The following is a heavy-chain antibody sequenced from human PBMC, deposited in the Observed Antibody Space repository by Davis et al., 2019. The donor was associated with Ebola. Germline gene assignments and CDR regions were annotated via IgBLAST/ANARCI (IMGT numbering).Heavy chain of an antibody. V-gene: IGHV3-53*01. Sequence: GGSLRLSCAASGFTVSSNYMSWVRQAPGKGLEWVSVIYSGGSTYYADSVKGRFTISRDNAKNSLYLQMNSLRAEDTAVYYCARDYGDYGFDYWGQGTLVTVSS. J-gene: IGHJ4*02. D-gene: IGHD4-17*01. CDR3: ARDYGDYGFDY. CDR1: GFTVSSNY. CDR2: IYSGGST.